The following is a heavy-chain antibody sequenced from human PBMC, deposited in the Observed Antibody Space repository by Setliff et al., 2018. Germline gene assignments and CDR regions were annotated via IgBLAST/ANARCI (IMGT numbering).Heavy chain of an antibody. J-gene: IGHJ5*02. Sequence: ASVKVSCKASVYTFTNYAIHWVRQAPGQRLEWMGWINAGNGNTKYSQKFQGRVTITRDTSASTAYMELSSLRSEDTAVYYCARDTYIGDFWSGYYIQGRFDPWGQGTLVTVSS. D-gene: IGHD3-3*01. V-gene: IGHV1-3*01. CDR3: ARDTYIGDFWSGYYIQGRFDP. CDR1: VYTFTNYA. CDR2: INAGNGNT.